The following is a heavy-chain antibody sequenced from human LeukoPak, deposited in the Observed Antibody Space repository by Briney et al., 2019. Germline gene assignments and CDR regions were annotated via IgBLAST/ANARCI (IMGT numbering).Heavy chain of an antibody. CDR2: TSESGDNT. CDR1: GFTFSSYA. Sequence: GGSLRLSCAATGFTFSSYAMTWVRQAPGKGLEWVSVTSESGDNTYYGDSVKGRFTVSRDNSKNTLYLQMNSLRAEDTAIYYCARTAANDYWGQGTLVTVSS. J-gene: IGHJ4*02. D-gene: IGHD6-13*01. V-gene: IGHV3-23*01. CDR3: ARTAANDY.